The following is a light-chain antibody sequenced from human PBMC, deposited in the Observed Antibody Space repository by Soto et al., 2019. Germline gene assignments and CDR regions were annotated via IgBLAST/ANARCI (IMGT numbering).Light chain of an antibody. CDR2: DIS. CDR1: ESVTDY. Sequence: EIVLTHSPATLSLSPGERGTLSCRASESVTDYLAWYQQKPGQAPRLLIFDISSRATGIPDRFSGSASGTDFTLTISRLEPEDFAVYYCQQYVSSPATFGQGTKVDIK. V-gene: IGKV3-20*01. J-gene: IGKJ1*01. CDR3: QQYVSSPAT.